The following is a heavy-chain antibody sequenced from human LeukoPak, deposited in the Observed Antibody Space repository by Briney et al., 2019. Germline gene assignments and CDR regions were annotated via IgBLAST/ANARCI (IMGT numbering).Heavy chain of an antibody. V-gene: IGHV1-18*01. J-gene: IGHJ4*02. CDR3: ARGFPPRRQYDSSGYYSYYFDY. CDR1: GYTFTSYG. Sequence: ASVKVSCKTSGYTFTSYGISWVRQAPGQGLEWMGWISAYNGNTHSAQKLQGRVTMTTDTSTSTAYMELRSLRSDNTAVYYCARGFPPRRQYDSSGYYSYYFDYWGQGTLVTVSS. D-gene: IGHD3-22*01. CDR2: ISAYNGNT.